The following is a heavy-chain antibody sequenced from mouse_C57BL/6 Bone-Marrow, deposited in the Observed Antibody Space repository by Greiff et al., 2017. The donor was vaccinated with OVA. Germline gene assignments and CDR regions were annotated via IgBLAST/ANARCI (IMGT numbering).Heavy chain of an antibody. CDR2: INPNNGGT. CDR1: GYTFTGYY. Sequence: EVQLQQSGPELVKPGASVKISCKASGYTFTGYYMNWVKQSHGKSLEWIGDINPNNGGTSYNQKFKGKATLTVDKSSSTAYMELRSLTSEDSAVYYCARGSSIAMDYWGQGTSVTVSS. J-gene: IGHJ4*01. D-gene: IGHD1-1*01. V-gene: IGHV1-26*01. CDR3: ARGSSIAMDY.